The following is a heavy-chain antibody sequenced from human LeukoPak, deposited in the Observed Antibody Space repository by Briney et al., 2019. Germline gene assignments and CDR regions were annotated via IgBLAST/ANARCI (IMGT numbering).Heavy chain of an antibody. CDR1: GGSISSYY. D-gene: IGHD6-19*01. J-gene: IGHJ4*02. V-gene: IGHV4-59*01. CDR2: IYYSGST. CDR3: AREYSSGGFDY. Sequence: SETLSLTCTVSGGSISSYYWSWIWQPPGKGLEWIGYIYYSGSTNYNPSLKSRVTISVDTSKNQFSLKLSSVTAADTAVYYCAREYSSGGFDYWGQGTLVTVSS.